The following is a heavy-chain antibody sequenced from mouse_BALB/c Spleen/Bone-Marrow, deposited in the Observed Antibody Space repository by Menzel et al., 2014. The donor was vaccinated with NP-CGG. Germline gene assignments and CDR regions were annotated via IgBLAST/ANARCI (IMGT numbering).Heavy chain of an antibody. CDR2: IWSDGNT. CDR1: GFSLTTYG. J-gene: IGHJ4*01. D-gene: IGHD2-10*02. CDR3: SRNPYGNYAMDY. Sequence: QVQLQQSGPGLVAPSQSLSIPCTVSGFSLTTYGVHWVRQPPGKGLEWLVVIWSDGNTTYNSALKSRPSISKDNSKSQVFLKMNSLQTDDTAMYNCSRNPYGNYAMDYWCQGTSVTGSS. V-gene: IGHV2-6*02.